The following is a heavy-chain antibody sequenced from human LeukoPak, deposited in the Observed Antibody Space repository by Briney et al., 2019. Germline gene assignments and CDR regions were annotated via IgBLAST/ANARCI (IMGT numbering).Heavy chain of an antibody. CDR3: AREITVTRPFDY. CDR2: ISASGST. CDR1: NGSISIYY. Sequence: SETLSLTCTVSNGSISIYYWSWVRQPAGKGLEWIGRISASGSTNYNPSLKSRVTMSVDTSKNQFSLKLSSVTAADTAVYYCAREITVTRPFDYWGQGTLVTVSS. J-gene: IGHJ4*02. D-gene: IGHD4-17*01. V-gene: IGHV4-4*07.